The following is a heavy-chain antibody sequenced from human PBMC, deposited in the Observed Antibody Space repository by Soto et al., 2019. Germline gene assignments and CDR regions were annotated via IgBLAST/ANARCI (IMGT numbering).Heavy chain of an antibody. CDR2: IYSGGST. D-gene: IGHD6-6*01. Sequence: GGSLRLSCAASGFTVSSNYRSWVRQAPGKGLEWVSVIYSGGSTYYADSVKGRFTISRDNSKNTLYLQMNSLRAEDTAVYYCAREMSIAARPLYYYYYMDVWGKGTTVTVSS. J-gene: IGHJ6*03. CDR1: GFTVSSNY. CDR3: AREMSIAARPLYYYYYMDV. V-gene: IGHV3-66*01.